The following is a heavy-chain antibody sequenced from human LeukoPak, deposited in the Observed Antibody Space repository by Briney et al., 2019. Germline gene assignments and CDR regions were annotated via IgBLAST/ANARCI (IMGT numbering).Heavy chain of an antibody. D-gene: IGHD6-19*01. CDR1: RFTFSGYA. J-gene: IGHJ4*02. Sequence: GSLRLSCAASRFTFSGYAMSWVRQAPGKGLEWVSAISGSGGTTYYADSVKGRFTISRDNSKNTLYLQVNSLRAEDTAVYYCAKNRLDDSFDYWGQGTLVTVSS. CDR2: ISGSGGTT. CDR3: AKNRLDDSFDY. V-gene: IGHV3-23*01.